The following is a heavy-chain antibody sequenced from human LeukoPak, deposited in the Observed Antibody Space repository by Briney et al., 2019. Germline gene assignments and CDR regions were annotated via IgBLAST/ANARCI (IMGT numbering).Heavy chain of an antibody. J-gene: IGHJ4*02. D-gene: IGHD3-3*01. CDR2: ISSSSSYI. CDR1: GFTFSSYS. CDR3: ARAYDFWSGYSNFDY. V-gene: IGHV3-21*01. Sequence: PGGSLRLSCAASGFTFSSYSMNWVRQAPGKGLEWVSSISSSSSYIYYADSVKGRFTISRDNAKNSLYLQMNSLRAEDTAVYYCARAYDFWSGYSNFDYWGQGTLVTVSS.